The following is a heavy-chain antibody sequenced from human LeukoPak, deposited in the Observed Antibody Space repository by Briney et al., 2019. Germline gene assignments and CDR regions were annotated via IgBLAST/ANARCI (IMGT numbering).Heavy chain of an antibody. CDR3: VRRGDASSGWGDHDF. Sequence: GGSLRLSCAASGFTFNRNAISWVRQAPGKGLEWVSTIGGSGDKTFYADSVKGRFTISRDNSKIMVHLQMNSLTGEDTALYYCVRRGDASSGWGDHDFWGQGALVTVSS. J-gene: IGHJ4*02. CDR1: GFTFNRNA. CDR2: IGGSGDKT. D-gene: IGHD6-19*01. V-gene: IGHV3-23*01.